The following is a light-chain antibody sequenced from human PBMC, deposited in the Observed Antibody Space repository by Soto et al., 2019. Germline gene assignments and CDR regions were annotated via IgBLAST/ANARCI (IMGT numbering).Light chain of an antibody. J-gene: IGLJ3*02. V-gene: IGLV2-11*01. CDR3: CSYAGSYTA. Sequence: QSALTQPRSVSGSPGQSVTISCTGTSSDVGGYNYVSWYQQHPGKAPKLMIYDVSKRPSGVPDRFSGSKSGNTASLTISGHQAEDEADYYCCSYAGSYTAFGGGTKVTVL. CDR2: DVS. CDR1: SSDVGGYNY.